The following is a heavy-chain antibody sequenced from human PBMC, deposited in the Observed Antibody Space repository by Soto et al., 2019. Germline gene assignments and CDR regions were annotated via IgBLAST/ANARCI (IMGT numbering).Heavy chain of an antibody. Sequence: PGGSLRLSCAASGFTFSNYAMSWVRQTPGKGLEWVSAISGSGGSTYYADSVKGRFTISRDNSKNTLYLQMNSLRAEDTAVYYCVKGATIYYYYYMDVWGKGTTVTSP. D-gene: IGHD5-12*01. V-gene: IGHV3-23*01. CDR3: VKGATIYYYYYMDV. CDR1: GFTFSNYA. J-gene: IGHJ6*03. CDR2: ISGSGGST.